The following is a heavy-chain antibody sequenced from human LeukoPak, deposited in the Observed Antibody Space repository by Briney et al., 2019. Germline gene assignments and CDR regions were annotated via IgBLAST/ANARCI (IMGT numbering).Heavy chain of an antibody. V-gene: IGHV3-21*01. D-gene: IGHD3-9*01. CDR2: ISSSSSYI. J-gene: IGHJ2*01. Sequence: GGSLRLSCAASGFTFSSYSMNWVRQAPGKGLEWVSSISSSSSYIYYADSVKGRFTISRDNAKNSLYLQMNSLRAEDTAVYYCARASVRYFDLWYFDLWGRGTLVTVSS. CDR3: ARASVRYFDLWYFDL. CDR1: GFTFSSYS.